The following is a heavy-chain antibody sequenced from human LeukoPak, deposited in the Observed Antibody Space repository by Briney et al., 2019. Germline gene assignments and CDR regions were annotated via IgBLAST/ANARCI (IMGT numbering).Heavy chain of an antibody. CDR1: GFTFDDYA. D-gene: IGHD3-9*01. Sequence: GGSLRLSCAASGFTFDDYAMHWVRQAPGKGLEWVSGISWNSGSIGYADSVKGRFTISRDNAKNSLYLQMNSLRAEDTALYYCAKDRGDYDILTGGFDYWGQGTLVTVSS. J-gene: IGHJ4*02. V-gene: IGHV3-9*01. CDR3: AKDRGDYDILTGGFDY. CDR2: ISWNSGSI.